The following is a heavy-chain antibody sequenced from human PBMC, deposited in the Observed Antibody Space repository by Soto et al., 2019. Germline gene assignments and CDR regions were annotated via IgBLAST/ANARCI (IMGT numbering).Heavy chain of an antibody. CDR3: ARGSLVYDS. CDR2: IYSKGDT. Sequence: QVQLLESGPTLVKPSEILFLTCSVSGDSLNNNWWTWIRQAPGTAPALVGYIYSKGDTRYNPSLESRVTISLDTPKNQISLELRSLSGADTAVYFCARGSLVYDSWGQGILVTVSS. V-gene: IGHV4-59*01. J-gene: IGHJ4*02. D-gene: IGHD3-16*01. CDR1: GDSLNNNW.